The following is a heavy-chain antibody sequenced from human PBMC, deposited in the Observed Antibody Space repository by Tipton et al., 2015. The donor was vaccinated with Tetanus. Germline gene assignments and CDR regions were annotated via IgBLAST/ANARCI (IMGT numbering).Heavy chain of an antibody. Sequence: QLVQTGPEVKKPGATVKISCKVSGYTFTDYYMHWVQQAPGKGLEWMGLVDPEDGETIYAEKFHGRVTITADTSTDTAYMELSSLRSEVTAVYCCATVARPPKSLCGGDCDYCYFGMDVWGQGTTVTVSS. J-gene: IGHJ6*02. D-gene: IGHD2-21*02. CDR1: GYTFTDYY. CDR3: ATVARPPKSLCGGDCDYCYFGMDV. V-gene: IGHV1-69-2*01. CDR2: VDPEDGET.